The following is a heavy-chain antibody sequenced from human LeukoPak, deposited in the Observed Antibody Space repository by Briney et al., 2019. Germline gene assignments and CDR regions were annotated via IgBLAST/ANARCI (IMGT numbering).Heavy chain of an antibody. CDR3: AREGDSSAFDY. CDR2: IHYDGHNK. V-gene: IGHV3-30*02. D-gene: IGHD3-22*01. J-gene: IGHJ4*02. CDR1: GFIFSSSA. Sequence: GGSLRLSCAASGFIFSSSAMHWVRQAPGKGLDWVAFIHYDGHNKYYADSVKGRFTISRDNSKNTLYLQMNSLRAEDTAVYYCAREGDSSAFDYWGQGTLVTVSS.